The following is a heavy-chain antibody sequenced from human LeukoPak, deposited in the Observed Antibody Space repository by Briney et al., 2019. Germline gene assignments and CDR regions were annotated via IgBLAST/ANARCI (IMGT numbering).Heavy chain of an antibody. CDR3: ARDGPNYVWGSYRYGDQDAFDI. Sequence: ASVKVSCKASGYTFTSYYMHWVRQAPGQGLEWMGIINPSGGSTSYAQKFQGRVTMTRDMSTSTVYMELSSLRSDDTAVYYCARDGPNYVWGSYRYGDQDAFDIWGQGTMVTVSS. D-gene: IGHD3-16*02. V-gene: IGHV1-46*01. J-gene: IGHJ3*02. CDR2: INPSGGST. CDR1: GYTFTSYY.